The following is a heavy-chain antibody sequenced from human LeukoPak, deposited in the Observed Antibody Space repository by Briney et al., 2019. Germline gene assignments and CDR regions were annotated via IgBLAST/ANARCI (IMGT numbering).Heavy chain of an antibody. V-gene: IGHV3-21*04. CDR2: ISSSSSYI. Sequence: GGSLRLSCAAAGFTFSSYRVNWVRQASGKGLESVSSISSSSSYIYYADSVKGRFTISRDNAKNSLYLQMNSLRAEDTAVYYCAGTIVGAPKGWFDPWGQGTLVTVSS. D-gene: IGHD1-26*01. J-gene: IGHJ5*02. CDR3: AGTIVGAPKGWFDP. CDR1: GFTFSSYR.